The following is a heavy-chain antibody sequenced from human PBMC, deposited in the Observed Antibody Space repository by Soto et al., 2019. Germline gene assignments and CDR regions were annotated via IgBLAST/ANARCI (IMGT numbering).Heavy chain of an antibody. CDR1: GYTFTSYD. J-gene: IGHJ6*03. CDR2: MNPNSGNT. Sequence: GASVKVSCKASGYTFTSYDINWVRQATGQGLEWMGWMNPNSGNTGYAQKFQGRVTMTRNTSISTAYMELSSLRSEDTAVYYCAGARFGTILGVVINADYYYMDVWGKGTTVTVSS. V-gene: IGHV1-8*01. CDR3: AGARFGTILGVVINADYYYMDV. D-gene: IGHD3-3*01.